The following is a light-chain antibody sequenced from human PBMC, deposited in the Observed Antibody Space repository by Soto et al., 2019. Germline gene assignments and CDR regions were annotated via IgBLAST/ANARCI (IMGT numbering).Light chain of an antibody. CDR2: GAS. CDR1: QSVSFN. CDR3: QQYNNWPRT. Sequence: ETVMTQPPATLSVSPGERVTLSCRASQSVSFNLAWYQQKPGQAPRLLIYGASTRATGIPARFSGSGSGTEFTLTISSLQSEDFAVYYCQQYNNWPRTFGQGTKVDIK. V-gene: IGKV3-15*01. J-gene: IGKJ1*01.